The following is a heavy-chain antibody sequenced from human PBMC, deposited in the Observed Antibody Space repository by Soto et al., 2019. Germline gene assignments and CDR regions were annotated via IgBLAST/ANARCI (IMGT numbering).Heavy chain of an antibody. V-gene: IGHV2-5*02. Sequence: QITLKESGPTLVKPTQTLTLTCTFSGFSLSTSGVGVAWIRQPPGKALEWLAIIYCDDDKRYIPSLKSRLTITNDTSKTQVVLTMTNVDPVDTAPYYCAHSRGGDGYISYLDYWGQGTLVTVSS. CDR1: GFSLSTSGVG. D-gene: IGHD5-12*01. CDR3: AHSRGGDGYISYLDY. CDR2: IYCDDDK. J-gene: IGHJ4*02.